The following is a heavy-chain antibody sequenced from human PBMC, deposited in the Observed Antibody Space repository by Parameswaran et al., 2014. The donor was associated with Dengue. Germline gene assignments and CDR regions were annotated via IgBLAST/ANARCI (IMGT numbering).Heavy chain of an antibody. Sequence: WVRQAPGQGLEWMGGIIPIFGTANYAQKFQGRVTITADESTSTAYMELSSLRSEDTAVYYCARDIAAAGIFPPDLVYWGQGTLVTVSS. V-gene: IGHV1-69*01. J-gene: IGHJ4*02. CDR2: IIPIFGTA. CDR3: ARDIAAAGIFPPDLVY. D-gene: IGHD6-13*01.